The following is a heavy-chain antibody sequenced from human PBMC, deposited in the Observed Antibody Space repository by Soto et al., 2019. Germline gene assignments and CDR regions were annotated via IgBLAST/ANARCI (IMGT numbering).Heavy chain of an antibody. CDR1: GYTFTSYY. D-gene: IGHD3-10*01. CDR3: ARDPPSMVRGVNIPAPTFDY. CDR2: INPSGGST. J-gene: IGHJ4*02. Sequence: ASVKVSCKASGYTFTSYYMHWVRQAPGQGLEWMGIINPSGGSTSYAQKFQGRVAMTRDTSTSTVYMELSSLRSGDTAVYYCARDPPSMVRGVNIPAPTFDYWGQGTLVTVSS. V-gene: IGHV1-46*03.